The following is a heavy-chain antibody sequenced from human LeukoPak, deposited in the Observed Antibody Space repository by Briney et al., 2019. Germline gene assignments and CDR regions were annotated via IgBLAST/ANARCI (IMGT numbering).Heavy chain of an antibody. D-gene: IGHD3-10*01. V-gene: IGHV1-18*01. CDR1: GYTFTSYG. J-gene: IGHJ4*02. Sequence: VASVKVSCKASGYTFTSYGISWVRQAPGQGLEWMGWISAYNGNTNYAQKLQGRVTMTTDTSTSTAYMELRSLRSDDTAVYYCARDLRFGELCLFDYWGQGTLVTVSS. CDR2: ISAYNGNT. CDR3: ARDLRFGELCLFDY.